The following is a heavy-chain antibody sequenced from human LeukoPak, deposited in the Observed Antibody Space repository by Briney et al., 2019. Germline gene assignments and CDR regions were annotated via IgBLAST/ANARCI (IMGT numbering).Heavy chain of an antibody. J-gene: IGHJ6*02. V-gene: IGHV3-33*01. Sequence: GGSLRLSCASSGIIFSAYGMHWVRQAPGKGLEWVAVISYDGRNKHYADSVKGRFTISRDNSGSTLFLQMNSLRAGDTAVYYCASTVSPGQHCYYGMDVWGHGATVIVPS. CDR3: ASTVSPGQHCYYGMDV. CDR1: GIIFSAYG. CDR2: ISYDGRNK.